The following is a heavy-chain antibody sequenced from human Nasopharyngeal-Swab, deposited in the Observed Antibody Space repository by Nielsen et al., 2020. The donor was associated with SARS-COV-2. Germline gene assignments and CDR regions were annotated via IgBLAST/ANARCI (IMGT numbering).Heavy chain of an antibody. CDR3: AKGVGVVAATPFN. Sequence: GESLKISCVASGFTFRNYWMHWVRQAPGKGLEWVSRVTSDGSGADYADSLRGRFTISRDNARDTLYLQMNSLRAEDTAVYYCAKGVGVVAATPFNWGQGTLVTVSS. CDR2: VTSDGSGA. J-gene: IGHJ4*02. CDR1: GFTFRNYW. D-gene: IGHD2-15*01. V-gene: IGHV3-74*01.